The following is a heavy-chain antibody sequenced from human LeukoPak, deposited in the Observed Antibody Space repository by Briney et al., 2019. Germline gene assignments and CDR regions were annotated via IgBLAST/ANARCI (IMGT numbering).Heavy chain of an antibody. V-gene: IGHV3-74*01. Sequence: GGSVRLSCAPSGLTFSSHWMHWVRQAPGKGLVWVSRVKGDGTFTNYADSVYGRFTISRDNAKNTLYLHMHSLRAEDTAVYYCVRDGDDFNFDYWGQGNLVTVSS. CDR1: GLTFSSHW. CDR3: VRDGDDFNFDY. J-gene: IGHJ4*02. D-gene: IGHD5-24*01. CDR2: VKGDGTFT.